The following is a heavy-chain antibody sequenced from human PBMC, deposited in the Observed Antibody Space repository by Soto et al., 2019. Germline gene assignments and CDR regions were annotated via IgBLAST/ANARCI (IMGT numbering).Heavy chain of an antibody. J-gene: IGHJ4*02. V-gene: IGHV3-66*01. Sequence: EVQLVKSGGDLVQPGGSLRLSCAVSGITVNTNSMSWVRQAPGQGLEWVSVIYGDGTTYYADSVKGRFTISRDLSKNSLHLQMNSLRGEDTAVYYCARDFGSTWYVFEHWGQGTLVTVSS. D-gene: IGHD6-13*01. CDR2: IYGDGTT. CDR3: ARDFGSTWYVFEH. CDR1: GITVNTNS.